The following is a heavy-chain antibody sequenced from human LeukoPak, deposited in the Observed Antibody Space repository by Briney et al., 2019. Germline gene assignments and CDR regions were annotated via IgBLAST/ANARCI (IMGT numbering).Heavy chain of an antibody. V-gene: IGHV3-23*01. Sequence: GGSLGLSCAASGFTFSSYAMSWVRQAPGKGLEWVSAISGSGGSTYYADSVKGRFTISRDNSKNTLYLQMNSLRAEDTAVYYCAKDPRFGLLYFDYWGQGTLVTVSS. CDR2: ISGSGGST. J-gene: IGHJ4*02. CDR1: GFTFSSYA. D-gene: IGHD3-16*01. CDR3: AKDPRFGLLYFDY.